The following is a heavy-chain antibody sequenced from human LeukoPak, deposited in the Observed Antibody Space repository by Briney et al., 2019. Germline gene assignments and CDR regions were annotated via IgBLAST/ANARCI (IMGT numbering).Heavy chain of an antibody. V-gene: IGHV3-23*01. CDR3: ATGLSSSWHQAFDY. D-gene: IGHD6-13*01. CDR1: GFTFSSYA. J-gene: IGHJ4*02. CDR2: ISGSGGST. Sequence: GGSLRLSCAASGFTFSSYAMSWFRQAPGKGLEWVSAISGSGGSTYYADSVKGRFTISRDNSKNTLYLQMNSLRAEDTAVYYCATGLSSSWHQAFDYWGQGTLVTVSS.